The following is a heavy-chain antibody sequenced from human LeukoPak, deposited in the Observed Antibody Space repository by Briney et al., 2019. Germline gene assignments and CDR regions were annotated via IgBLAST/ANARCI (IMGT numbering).Heavy chain of an antibody. Sequence: GGSLRLSCAASGFTFDDYAMHWVRQAPGKGQEWVSGISWNSGSIGYADSVKGRFTISRDNAKNSLYLQMNSLRAEDTALYYCAKDISAGVSAAGDYWGQGTLVTVSS. CDR2: ISWNSGSI. D-gene: IGHD6-13*01. CDR1: GFTFDDYA. J-gene: IGHJ4*02. V-gene: IGHV3-9*01. CDR3: AKDISAGVSAAGDY.